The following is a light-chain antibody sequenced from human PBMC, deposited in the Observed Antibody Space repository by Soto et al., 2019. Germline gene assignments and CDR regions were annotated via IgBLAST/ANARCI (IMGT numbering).Light chain of an antibody. CDR1: QGIRFD. CDR3: LQDYNYPWT. V-gene: IGKV1-6*01. CDR2: AAS. J-gene: IGKJ1*01. Sequence: AIQMTQSPSSLSASVGDRVTITCRASQGIRFDLGWYQQKPGKAPELLIFAASNLQSGVPSRFSGSGSGTDFTLTISSLQPDDFAAYYCLQDYNYPWTFGPGTKVEIK.